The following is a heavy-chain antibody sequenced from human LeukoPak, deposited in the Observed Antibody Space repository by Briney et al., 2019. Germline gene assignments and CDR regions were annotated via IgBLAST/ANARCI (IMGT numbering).Heavy chain of an antibody. J-gene: IGHJ4*02. D-gene: IGHD3-22*01. Sequence: KTSETLSLTCTVSGGSISSDYWSWIRQPPGKGLEWIGSIYYRGSTNYNPSLKSRVTISVDTSKNQFSLKLSSVTAADTAVYYCARLSGYSSGHYYSDYWGQGTLVTVSS. CDR2: IYYRGST. V-gene: IGHV4-59*01. CDR1: GGSISSDY. CDR3: ARLSGYSSGHYYSDY.